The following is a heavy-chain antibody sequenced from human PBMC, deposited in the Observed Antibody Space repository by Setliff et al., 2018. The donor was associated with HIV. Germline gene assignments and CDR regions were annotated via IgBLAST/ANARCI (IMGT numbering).Heavy chain of an antibody. D-gene: IGHD3-22*01. CDR3: ARGDFRAVYDSSGFPFDY. V-gene: IGHV4-34*01. J-gene: IGHJ4*02. Sequence: SETLSLTCAVYGGSFSGYYWSWIRQPPGKGLEWIGEINHSGSTNYNPSLKSRVTISVDTSKNQFSLKLMSVTAADTAVYYCARGDFRAVYDSSGFPFDYWGQGTLVTVSS. CDR2: INHSGST. CDR1: GGSFSGYY.